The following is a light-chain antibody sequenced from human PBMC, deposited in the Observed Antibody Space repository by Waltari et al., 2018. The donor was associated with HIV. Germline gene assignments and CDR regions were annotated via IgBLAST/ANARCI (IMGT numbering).Light chain of an antibody. J-gene: IGKJ1*01. Sequence: EIVMTQSPGTLSVSPGERATLSCRASQSGSSNLAWYQQKPGLAPRLLIYGASTRATGIPARFSGSVSGTAFTLTISGLQSEDSAVYYCQQYKNRPPWTFGQGTKVEIK. V-gene: IGKV3-15*01. CDR2: GAS. CDR3: QQYKNRPPWT. CDR1: QSGSSN.